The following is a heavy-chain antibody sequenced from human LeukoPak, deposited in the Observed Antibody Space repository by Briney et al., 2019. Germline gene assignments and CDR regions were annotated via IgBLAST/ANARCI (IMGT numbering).Heavy chain of an antibody. D-gene: IGHD3-22*01. V-gene: IGHV3-23*01. CDR2: ISGSGGST. J-gene: IGHJ4*02. Sequence: PGGSLRLSCAASGFTFSSYATSWVRQAPGKGLEWVSAISGSGGSTYYADSVKGRFTISRDNSKNTLYLQMNSLRAEDTAVYYCAKQNYYDSSGYVDYWGQGTLVTVSS. CDR1: GFTFSSYA. CDR3: AKQNYYDSSGYVDY.